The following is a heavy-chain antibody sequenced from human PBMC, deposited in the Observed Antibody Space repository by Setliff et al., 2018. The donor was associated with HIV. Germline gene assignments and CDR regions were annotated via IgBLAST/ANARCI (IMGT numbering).Heavy chain of an antibody. CDR2: VSPAGDIT. J-gene: IGHJ3*01. Sequence: GESLKISCVGTGFAFSTLDMNWVRQIPGKGLEWVAAVSPAGDITYYRDSLRGRFIVSRDNSKNMLFLQMNNLGVEDSAIYYCAKPTSGFYPRPYDLWGHGTKVTVSS. V-gene: IGHV3-23*01. CDR3: AKPTSGFYPRPYDL. D-gene: IGHD5-12*01. CDR1: GFAFSTLD.